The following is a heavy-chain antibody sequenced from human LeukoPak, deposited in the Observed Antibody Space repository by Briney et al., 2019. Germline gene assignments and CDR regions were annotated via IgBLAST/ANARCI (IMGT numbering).Heavy chain of an antibody. CDR1: GYSISSGYY. CDR2: IYHSGST. Sequence: SETLSLTCTVSGYSISSGYYWGWIRQPPGKGLEWIGSIYHSGSTYYNPSLKSRVTISVDTSKNQFSLKLSSVTAADTAVYYCARDSLMVRGVRAHDYWGQGTLVTVSS. J-gene: IGHJ4*02. CDR3: ARDSLMVRGVRAHDY. V-gene: IGHV4-38-2*02. D-gene: IGHD3-10*01.